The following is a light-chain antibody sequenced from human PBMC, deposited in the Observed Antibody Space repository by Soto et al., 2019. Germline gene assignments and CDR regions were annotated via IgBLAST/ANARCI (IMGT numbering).Light chain of an antibody. CDR2: LGS. CDR1: RNLLHSNGYYY. CDR3: AQGLATPFT. V-gene: IGKV2-28*01. J-gene: IGKJ4*01. Sequence: EIVLPQSPLSLPVTPGEPASISCRSSRNLLHSNGYYYLDWYLQKPGQSPQLLIYLGSNRASGVPDRFSGSGSGTDFTLTISRVEAEDVGVYFCAQGLATPFTFGGGTKVDIK.